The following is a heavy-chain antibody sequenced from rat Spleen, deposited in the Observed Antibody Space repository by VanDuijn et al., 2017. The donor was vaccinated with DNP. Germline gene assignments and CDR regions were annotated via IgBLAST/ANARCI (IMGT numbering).Heavy chain of an antibody. Sequence: EVQLVESDGGLVQPGRSLKLSCAVSGFTFSDYYMAWVRQAPAKGLEWVASISYDGGSTYYRDSVKGRFTISRENAQSTLYLQMNSLRSEDTATYYCTRALLLFDYWGQGVMVTVSS. V-gene: IGHV5-20*01. J-gene: IGHJ2*01. D-gene: IGHD1-1*01. CDR1: GFTFSDYY. CDR2: ISYDGGST. CDR3: TRALLLFDY.